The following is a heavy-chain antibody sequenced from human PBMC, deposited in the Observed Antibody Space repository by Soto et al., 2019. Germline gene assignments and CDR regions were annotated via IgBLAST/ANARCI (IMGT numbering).Heavy chain of an antibody. CDR1: GFTFGDYA. J-gene: IGHJ3*02. D-gene: IGHD3-3*01. Sequence: EVQLVESGGGLVQPGRSLRLSCTASGFTFGDYAMSWFRQAPGKGLEWVGFIRSKAYGGTTEYAASVKGRFTISRDDSKSIAYLQMNSLKTEDTAVYYCTRVADFWSGYSFGAFDIWGQGTMVTVSS. CDR2: IRSKAYGGTT. CDR3: TRVADFWSGYSFGAFDI. V-gene: IGHV3-49*03.